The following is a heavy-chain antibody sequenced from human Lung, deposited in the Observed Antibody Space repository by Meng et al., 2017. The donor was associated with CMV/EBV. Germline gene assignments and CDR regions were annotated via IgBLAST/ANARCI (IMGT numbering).Heavy chain of an antibody. J-gene: IGHJ5*02. CDR1: GYTFTTYY. V-gene: IGHV1-46*01. CDR2: INPSGGDT. CDR3: ARANYFEWFDP. D-gene: IGHD2/OR15-2a*01. Sequence: VSCKASGYTFTTYYLHWVRQAPGQGLEWMGIINPSGGDTSYAQRFQGRVTMTRDTSTSTVYMELSSLRSEDTAMYYCARANYFEWFDPWGQGTLVTSPQ.